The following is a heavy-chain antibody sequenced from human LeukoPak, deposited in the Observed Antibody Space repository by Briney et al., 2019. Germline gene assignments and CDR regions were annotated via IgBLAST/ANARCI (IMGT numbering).Heavy chain of an antibody. CDR3: ARDGDNWNDFDY. J-gene: IGHJ4*02. CDR1: GFTFSSYA. CDR2: ISYDGSNK. D-gene: IGHD1-1*01. Sequence: PGRSLRLSCAASGFTFSSYAMHWVRQAPGKGLEWVAVISYDGSNKYYADSVRGRFTISRDNSKSTLYLQMNTLRAEDTAVYYCARDGDNWNDFDYWGQGTLVTVSS. V-gene: IGHV3-30-3*01.